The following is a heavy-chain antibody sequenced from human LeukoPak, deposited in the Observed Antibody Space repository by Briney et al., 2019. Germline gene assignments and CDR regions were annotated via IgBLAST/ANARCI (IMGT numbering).Heavy chain of an antibody. D-gene: IGHD3-22*01. CDR2: ISSSSTI. V-gene: IGHV3-48*01. CDR3: ARVTYYYDSSGYKIYYGMDV. CDR1: GFTFSSCS. J-gene: IGHJ6*02. Sequence: GGSLRLSCAASGFTFSSCSMNWVRQAPGKGLEWVSYISSSSTIYYADSVKGRFTISRDNAKNSLYLQMNSLRAEDTAVYYCARVTYYYDSSGYKIYYGMDVWGQGTTVTVSS.